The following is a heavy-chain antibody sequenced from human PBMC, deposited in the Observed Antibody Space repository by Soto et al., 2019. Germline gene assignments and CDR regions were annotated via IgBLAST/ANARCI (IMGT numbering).Heavy chain of an antibody. J-gene: IGHJ6*02. CDR2: ISGSGGST. CDR1: GFTFNTYA. Sequence: GSLRLSCAASGFTFNTYAMSWVRQAPGKGLEWVSAISGSGGSTYYADSVKGRFTISRDNSKNTLYLQMNSLRAEDTAVYYCAKTIAAAGTFYYYGMDVWGQGTTVTVSS. CDR3: AKTIAAAGTFYYYGMDV. D-gene: IGHD6-13*01. V-gene: IGHV3-23*01.